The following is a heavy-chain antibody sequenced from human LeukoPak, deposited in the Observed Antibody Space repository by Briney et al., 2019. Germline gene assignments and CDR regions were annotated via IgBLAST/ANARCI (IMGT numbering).Heavy chain of an antibody. CDR1: GYSISSGYD. CDR3: ARSGADYIWGSYRFGSWFDP. V-gene: IGHV4-38-2*02. J-gene: IGHJ5*02. CDR2: IYHSGST. Sequence: PSETLSLTCTVSGYSISSGYDWGWIRQPPGKGLEWIGKIYHSGSTYYNPSLKTRVTISVDTSKNQFSLRLTSVTAADTAVYYCARSGADYIWGSYRFGSWFDPWGQGTLVTVSS. D-gene: IGHD3-16*02.